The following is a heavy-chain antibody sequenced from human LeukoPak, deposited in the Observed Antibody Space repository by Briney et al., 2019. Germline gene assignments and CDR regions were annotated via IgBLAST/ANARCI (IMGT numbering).Heavy chain of an antibody. J-gene: IGHJ4*02. CDR2: NSRSGST. Sequence: PSETLSLTCAVSGCTFSSSNWGSWVREPPGKGLEWIEDNSRSGSTNYNPSLKSRVTISVDTSKNQMSLKMSSVTTADTAVYYCARHRWGSEIVVVVAYFDYWGQGTLVTVSS. CDR3: ARHRWGSEIVVVVAYFDY. CDR1: GCTFSSSNW. D-gene: IGHD2-15*01. V-gene: IGHV4-4*02.